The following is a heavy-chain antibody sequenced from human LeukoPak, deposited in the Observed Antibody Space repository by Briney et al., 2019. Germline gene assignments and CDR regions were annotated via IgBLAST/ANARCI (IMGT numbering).Heavy chain of an antibody. J-gene: IGHJ5*02. CDR1: GFTFSSYG. V-gene: IGHV3-23*01. CDR2: ISGSGGAT. CDR3: ARRNPWFDP. Sequence: GGSLRLSCAASGFTFSSYGMSWVRQAPGKGLEWVSAISGSGGATYYADSVKGRFTISRDNSRNTLYLQMSSLRAEDTAVYYCARRNPWFDPWGQGTLVTVSS.